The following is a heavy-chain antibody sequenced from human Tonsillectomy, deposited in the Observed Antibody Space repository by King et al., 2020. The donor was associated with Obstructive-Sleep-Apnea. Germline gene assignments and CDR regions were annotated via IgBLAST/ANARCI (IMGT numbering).Heavy chain of an antibody. CDR2: INWNSGHI. CDR3: VKDRAGGVPDAFDI. CDR1: GFTFDDYA. Sequence: VQLVESGGGLVQPGRSLRLSCATFGFTFDDYAMHWVRHAPGKGLEWVSGINWNSGHIGYADSVKGRFTISRDNAKNSLSLEMNSLRADDTALYYCVKDRAGGVPDAFDIWGQGTMVTVSS. D-gene: IGHD3-16*01. V-gene: IGHV3-9*01. J-gene: IGHJ3*02.